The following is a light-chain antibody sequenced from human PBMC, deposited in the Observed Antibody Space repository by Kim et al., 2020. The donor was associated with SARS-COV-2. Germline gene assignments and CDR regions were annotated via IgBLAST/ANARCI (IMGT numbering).Light chain of an antibody. CDR3: NSRDSNDNVV. V-gene: IGLV3-19*01. J-gene: IGLJ2*01. Sequence: SSELTQDPAVSVALGQTVRITCQGDSLRSSYATWYQQKPVQAPILVIYGKNNRPSGIPDRFSGSISGNTASLTITGTQAGDEADYYCNSRDSNDNVVFGG. CDR1: SLRSSY. CDR2: GKN.